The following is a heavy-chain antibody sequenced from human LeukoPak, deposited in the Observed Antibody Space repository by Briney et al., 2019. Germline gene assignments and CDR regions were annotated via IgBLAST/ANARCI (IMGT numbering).Heavy chain of an antibody. D-gene: IGHD3-10*01. Sequence: PGGSLRLSCAASGFSVSNTYMSWVRQAPGKGLEWVSIIYSGGNTYYADSVKGRFTISRDNSKNTLYLQMNRLRPEDTAVYYCARHTRFVNLVSPMDVWGQGTTVTVA. CDR2: IYSGGNT. J-gene: IGHJ6*02. CDR3: ARHTRFVNLVSPMDV. V-gene: IGHV3-53*01. CDR1: GFSVSNTY.